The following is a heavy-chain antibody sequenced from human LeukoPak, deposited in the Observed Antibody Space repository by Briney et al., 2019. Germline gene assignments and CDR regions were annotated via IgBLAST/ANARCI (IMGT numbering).Heavy chain of an antibody. CDR3: ARGHRESDRSGWLY. D-gene: IGHD3-22*01. J-gene: IGHJ4*02. V-gene: IGHV3-11*04. Sequence: PGGSLRLSCAASGFTFSDYYMTWIRQAPGKGLEWVSYISNSGTTIYYTDSVKDRFTISRDNAKSSLYLQMNSLSAEDTALSYCARGHRESDRSGWLYWGQGTLVTVSS. CDR2: ISNSGTTI. CDR1: GFTFSDYY.